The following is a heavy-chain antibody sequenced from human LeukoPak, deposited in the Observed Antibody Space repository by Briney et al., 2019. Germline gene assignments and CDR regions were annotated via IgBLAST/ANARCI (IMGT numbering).Heavy chain of an antibody. CDR3: VRDWGYSGSDSSARDY. J-gene: IGHJ4*02. CDR1: GYTFTGYY. Sequence: ASVKVSCTASGYTFTGYYMHWVRQAPGQGLEWMGWINPNSGGTNYAQKFQGRVTMTRDTSNSTAYMELSGLRSDDTAVYYCVRDWGYSGSDSSARDYWGQGTLVTVSS. D-gene: IGHD5-12*01. V-gene: IGHV1-2*02. CDR2: INPNSGGT.